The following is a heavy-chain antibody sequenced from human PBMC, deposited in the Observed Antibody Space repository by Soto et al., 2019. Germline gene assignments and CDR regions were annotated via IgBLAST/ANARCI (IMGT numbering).Heavy chain of an antibody. V-gene: IGHV3-64D*06. CDR3: VKSSRRDITASRGMDV. D-gene: IGHD3-3*01. CDR2: VNNNGGTT. J-gene: IGHJ6*02. Sequence: GSLRLSCSASGFTFSSFAMHWVRQAPGKGLEYVSGVNNNGGTTYYADSVKDRFTISRDNSKNTLYLQVSSLTTEDTAVYYCVKSSRRDITASRGMDVWGQGTTVTVSS. CDR1: GFTFSSFA.